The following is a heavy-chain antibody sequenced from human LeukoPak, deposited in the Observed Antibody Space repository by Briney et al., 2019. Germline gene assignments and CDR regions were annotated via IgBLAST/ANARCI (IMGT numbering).Heavy chain of an antibody. V-gene: IGHV4-39*07. CDR2: IYYSGST. J-gene: IGHJ3*02. CDR3: ARAGYSSSWYSAVDI. D-gene: IGHD6-13*01. Sequence: SETLSLTCTVSGGSISSSSYYWGWIRQPPGKGLEWIGSIYYSGSTYYNPSLKSRVTISVDTSKNQFSLKLSSVTAADTAVYYCARAGYSSSWYSAVDIWGQGTMVTVSS. CDR1: GGSISSSSYY.